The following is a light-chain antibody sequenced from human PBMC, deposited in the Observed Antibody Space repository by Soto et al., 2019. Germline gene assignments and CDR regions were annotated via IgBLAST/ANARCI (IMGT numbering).Light chain of an antibody. Sequence: QYVLTQPASVSGSPGQSITISCTGTSSDVGGYHYVSWYQQHPGKAPKVMIYDVTDRPSGVSNRFSGSKSGDTASLTISGLQAEDEADYYCSSYTSSSTLVFGGGTKLTVL. V-gene: IGLV2-14*01. J-gene: IGLJ2*01. CDR2: DVT. CDR3: SSYTSSSTLV. CDR1: SSDVGGYHY.